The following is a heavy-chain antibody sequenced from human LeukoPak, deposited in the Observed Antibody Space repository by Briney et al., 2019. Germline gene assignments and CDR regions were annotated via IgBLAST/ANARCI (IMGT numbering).Heavy chain of an antibody. D-gene: IGHD2-15*01. CDR3: FCSGGSFDAFDI. J-gene: IGHJ3*02. V-gene: IGHV3-30*04. Sequence: GGSLRLSCAASGFTFSSYAMHWVRQAPGKGLEWVAVISYDGSNKYYADSVKGRFTISRDNSKNTLYLQMNSLRAEDTAVYYCFCSGGSFDAFDIWGQGTMVTVSS. CDR1: GFTFSSYA. CDR2: ISYDGSNK.